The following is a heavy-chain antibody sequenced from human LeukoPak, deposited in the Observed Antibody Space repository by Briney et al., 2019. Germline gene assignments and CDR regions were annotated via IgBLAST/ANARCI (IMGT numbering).Heavy chain of an antibody. CDR1: GGSISSSSYY. CDR2: IYYSGST. D-gene: IGHD5-24*01. CDR3: ARQAPRRDGYYLDAFDI. Sequence: KPSESLSLTCTVSGGSISSSSYYWGWIRQPPGKGLEWIGSIYYSGSTYYNPSLKSRVTISVDTSKNQFSLKLSSVTAADTAVYYCARQAPRRDGYYLDAFDIWGQRTMVTVSS. V-gene: IGHV4-39*01. J-gene: IGHJ3*02.